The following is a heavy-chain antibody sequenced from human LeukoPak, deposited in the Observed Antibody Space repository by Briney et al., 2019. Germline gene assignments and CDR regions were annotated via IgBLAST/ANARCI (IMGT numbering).Heavy chain of an antibody. V-gene: IGHV4-34*01. CDR3: ARAGYYCYYMDV. Sequence: SETLSLTCAVYGGSFSGYYWSWIRQPPGKGLEWIGEINHSGSTNYNPSLKSRVTISVDTSKNQFSLKLSSVTAADTAVYYCARAGYYCYYMDVWGKGTTVSVSS. J-gene: IGHJ6*03. CDR1: GGSFSGYY. CDR2: INHSGST.